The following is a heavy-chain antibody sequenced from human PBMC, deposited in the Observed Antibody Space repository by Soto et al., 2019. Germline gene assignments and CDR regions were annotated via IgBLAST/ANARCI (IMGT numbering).Heavy chain of an antibody. D-gene: IGHD1-1*01. CDR3: ARHSLERRGDDAFDI. Sequence: SETLSLTCTVSGGSISSSSYYWGWIRQPPGKGLEWIGSIYYSGSTYYNPSLKSRVTISVDTSKNQFSLKLSSVTAADTAVYYCARHSLERRGDDAFDIWGQGTMVTVSS. CDR2: IYYSGST. V-gene: IGHV4-39*01. CDR1: GGSISSSSYY. J-gene: IGHJ3*02.